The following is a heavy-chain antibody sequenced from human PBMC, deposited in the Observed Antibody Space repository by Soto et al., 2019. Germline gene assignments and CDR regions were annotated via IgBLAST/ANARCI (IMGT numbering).Heavy chain of an antibody. D-gene: IGHD3-10*01. V-gene: IGHV4-34*01. J-gene: IGHJ4*02. CDR1: GGSFSNYY. Sequence: SETLSLTCGVYGGSFSNYYWSWIRQPPGKGLEWIGEINHSGSTNYNPSLKSRVTISVHASKNQFSLKLSSVTAADTAVYYCARGMRATVGLPMVWGQGTLVTVSS. CDR3: ARGMRATVGLPMV. CDR2: INHSGST.